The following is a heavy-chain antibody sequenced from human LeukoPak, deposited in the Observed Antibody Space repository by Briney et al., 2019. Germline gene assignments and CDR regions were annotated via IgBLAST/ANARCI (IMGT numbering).Heavy chain of an antibody. CDR1: GFSYYTSW. Sequence: GGSLRLSCAASGFSYYTSWMSWVRQAPGKGLEWVANIKEDGSEKYYVDSVKGRFTISRDNAKNSLYLQMDSLRAEDTAVYYCARETDSSEFDYWGQGALVTVSS. V-gene: IGHV3-7*01. D-gene: IGHD6-13*01. CDR3: ARETDSSEFDY. J-gene: IGHJ4*02. CDR2: IKEDGSEK.